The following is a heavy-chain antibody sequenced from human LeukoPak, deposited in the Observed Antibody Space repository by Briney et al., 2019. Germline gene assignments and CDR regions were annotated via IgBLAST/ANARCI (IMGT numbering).Heavy chain of an antibody. D-gene: IGHD6-19*01. CDR3: AKDRTQGSGWYLIFDY. J-gene: IGHJ4*02. Sequence: GGSLRLSCVASGFTFSRYWMHWVRQAPGKGLVWVSRLNGDGSITNYADSVKGRFTISRDASKSTLYLQMNSLRAEDTAIYFCAKDRTQGSGWYLIFDYWSQGTLVTVSS. CDR2: LNGDGSIT. CDR1: GFTFSRYW. V-gene: IGHV3-74*01.